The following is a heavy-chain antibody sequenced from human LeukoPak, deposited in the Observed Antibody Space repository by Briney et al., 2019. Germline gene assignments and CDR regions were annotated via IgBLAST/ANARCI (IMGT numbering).Heavy chain of an antibody. CDR2: ISGSSSTI. D-gene: IGHD3-22*01. J-gene: IGHJ4*02. CDR3: ARGYGSSGYYYPRY. V-gene: IGHV3-48*01. CDR1: GFTFSTYS. Sequence: GGSRTLSCAAAGFTFSTYSMNWVRQPPGKGLEWVSYISGSSSTIYYADSVKGRFTISRDNAKNSLYLQMNSLRAEDTAVYYCARGYGSSGYYYPRYWGQGTRVTVSS.